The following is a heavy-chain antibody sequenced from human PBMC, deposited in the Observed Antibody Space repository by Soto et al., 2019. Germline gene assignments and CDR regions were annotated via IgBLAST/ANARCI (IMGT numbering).Heavy chain of an antibody. D-gene: IGHD3-10*01. Sequence: QITLKESGPPRVQPTHTLTLTCTFSGVPFNTSGPGVNWIRQPPGKALDWLALIYWDDDKRYNPSLKNRLTITKDLSKNQVVLTISDMDPVDTATYFCARSTGGFGDLLQFDHWGQGTLVTVSS. V-gene: IGHV2-5*02. CDR1: GVPFNTSGPG. J-gene: IGHJ4*02. CDR3: ARSTGGFGDLLQFDH. CDR2: IYWDDDK.